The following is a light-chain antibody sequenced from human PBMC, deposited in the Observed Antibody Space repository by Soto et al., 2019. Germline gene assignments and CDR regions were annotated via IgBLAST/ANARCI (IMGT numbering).Light chain of an antibody. Sequence: QSALTQPPSASGSPGQSVAISCTGTSSDVGGYNYVSWYQQHPDKAPKLMIYEVNKRPSGVPDRFSGSKSGNTASLTVSGLQAEDEADYYCSSYPGSSNVFGTGTKLTVL. J-gene: IGLJ1*01. CDR2: EVN. V-gene: IGLV2-8*01. CDR3: SSYPGSSNV. CDR1: SSDVGGYNY.